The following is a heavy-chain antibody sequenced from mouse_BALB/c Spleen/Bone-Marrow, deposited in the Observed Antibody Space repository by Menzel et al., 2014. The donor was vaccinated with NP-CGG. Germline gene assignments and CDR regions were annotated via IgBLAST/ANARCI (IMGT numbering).Heavy chain of an antibody. D-gene: IGHD1-1*01. V-gene: IGHV3-2*02. CDR1: GYSITSDYA. J-gene: IGHJ4*01. CDR3: AFTTVVAYYAMDY. Sequence: EVKLVESGPGLVKPSQSLSLTCTVTGYSITSDYAWNWIRQFPGNKLEWMGYISYSGSTSYNPSLKSRISITRDTSRNQFFLQLNSVTTEDTATYYCAFTTVVAYYAMDYWGQGTSVTVSS. CDR2: ISYSGST.